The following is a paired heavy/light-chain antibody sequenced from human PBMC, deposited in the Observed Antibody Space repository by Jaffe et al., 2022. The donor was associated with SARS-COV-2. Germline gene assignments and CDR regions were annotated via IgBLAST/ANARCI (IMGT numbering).Heavy chain of an antibody. V-gene: IGHV3-11*01. Sequence: QVQLVESGGGLVKPGESLRLSCAASGFTFSDYFMSWVRQAPGKGLEWVSYIGRSDTTIYYADSVKHRFSISRDNAKNSLYLQMNSLRAEDTAMYYCARVPAMPSSSRWSPYYYYMDVWGKGTTVTVSS. CDR2: IGRSDTTI. CDR1: GFTFSDYF. D-gene: IGHD6-13*01. CDR3: ARVPAMPSSSRWSPYYYYMDV. J-gene: IGHJ6*03.
Light chain of an antibody. V-gene: IGKV1-27*01. J-gene: IGKJ4*01. CDR2: AAS. Sequence: DIQMTQSPSSLSASVGDRVTVTCRASQGISNYLAWYQQEPGKTPKLLIYAASTLQSGVPPRFSGSGSGTDFTLTISSLQPEDVATYYCQKYDSSPLTFGGGTKVEI. CDR1: QGISNY. CDR3: QKYDSSPLT.